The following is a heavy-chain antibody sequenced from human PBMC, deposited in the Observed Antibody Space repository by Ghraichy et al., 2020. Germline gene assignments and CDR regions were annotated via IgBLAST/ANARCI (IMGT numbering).Heavy chain of an antibody. J-gene: IGHJ6*03. Sequence: IGYIYHGGSTYYNPSLESRVTISVDRLKNLCSLKLTSVTAADTAVYYCARSSRAVPPYYYYYMDVWGKGTTVTVSS. V-gene: IGHV4-30-2*01. CDR3: ARSSRAVPPYYYYYMDV. CDR2: IYHGGST.